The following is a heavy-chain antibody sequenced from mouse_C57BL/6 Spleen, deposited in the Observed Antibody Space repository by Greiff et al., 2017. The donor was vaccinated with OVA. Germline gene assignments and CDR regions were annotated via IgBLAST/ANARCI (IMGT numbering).Heavy chain of an antibody. D-gene: IGHD1-1*01. CDR2: ISSGSSTI. CDR1: GFTFSDYG. V-gene: IGHV5-17*01. Sequence: VQLVESGGGLVKPGGSLKLSCAASGFTFSDYGMHWVRQAPEKGLEWVAYISSGSSTIYYADTVKGRFTISRDNAKNTLFLQMTSLRSEDTAMYYCARPTTVDWYFDVWGTGTTVTVSS. J-gene: IGHJ1*03. CDR3: ARPTTVDWYFDV.